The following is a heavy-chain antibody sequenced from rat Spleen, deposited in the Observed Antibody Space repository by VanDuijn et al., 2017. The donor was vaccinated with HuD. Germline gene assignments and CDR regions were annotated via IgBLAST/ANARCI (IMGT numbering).Heavy chain of an antibody. D-gene: IGHD5-1*01. CDR3: TRGGSSYVMDA. CDR2: IDSAGST. Sequence: EVQLQESGPGLVKPSQSLSLTCSVTDYSITSNYWGWIRKFPGNKLEWMGYIDSAGSTNYNPSLKSRISITRDTSKNQFFLQVNSVTTEDTATYYCTRGGSSYVMDAWGQGASVTVSS. V-gene: IGHV3-3*01. CDR1: DYSITSNY. J-gene: IGHJ4*01.